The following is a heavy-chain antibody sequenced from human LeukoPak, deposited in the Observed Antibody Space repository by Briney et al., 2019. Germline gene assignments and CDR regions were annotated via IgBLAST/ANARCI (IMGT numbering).Heavy chain of an antibody. V-gene: IGHV4-61*02. D-gene: IGHD6-13*01. Sequence: SQTLSLTCTVSGGSISSGSYYWSWIRQPAGKGLEWIGRIYTSGSTNYNPSLKSRVTISVDTSKNQFSLKLSSVTAADTAVYYCARLGPAAGTSFDYWGQGTLVTVSS. J-gene: IGHJ4*02. CDR2: IYTSGST. CDR1: GGSISSGSYY. CDR3: ARLGPAAGTSFDY.